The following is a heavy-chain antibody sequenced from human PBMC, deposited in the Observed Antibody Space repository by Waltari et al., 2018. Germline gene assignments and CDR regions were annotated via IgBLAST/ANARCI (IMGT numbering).Heavy chain of an antibody. CDR1: GYTLTELS. J-gene: IGHJ4*02. CDR3: ATDVDTAMVGNY. V-gene: IGHV1-24*01. Sequence: QVQLVQSGAEVKKPGASVKVSCKVSGYTLTELSMHWVRQAPGKGLEWMGGFDPEEGETIDAQKFQGRGTMTEDTSTDTAYMGLSSLRSEDAAVYYCATDVDTAMVGNYWGQGTLVTVSS. D-gene: IGHD5-18*01. CDR2: FDPEEGET.